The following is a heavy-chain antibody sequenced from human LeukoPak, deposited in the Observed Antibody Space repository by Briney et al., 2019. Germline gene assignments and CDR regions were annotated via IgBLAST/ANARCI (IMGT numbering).Heavy chain of an antibody. Sequence: GGSLRLSCAASGFTFSSYGMHWVRQAPGKGLEWVAVISYDGSKKYYADSVKGRFTISRDNSLNTLHLQMNSLRAEDTAFYYCGKGNTASRPGFVDWGQGTLVTVSS. J-gene: IGHJ4*02. CDR3: GKGNTASRPGFVD. CDR1: GFTFSSYG. CDR2: ISYDGSKK. V-gene: IGHV3-30*18. D-gene: IGHD5-18*01.